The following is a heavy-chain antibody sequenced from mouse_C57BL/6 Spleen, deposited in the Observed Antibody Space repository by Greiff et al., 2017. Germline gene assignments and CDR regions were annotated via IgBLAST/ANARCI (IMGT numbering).Heavy chain of an antibody. Sequence: VQLKQSGPELVKPGASVKIPCKASGYTFTVYNMDWVKQSHGKSLEWIGDINPNNGGTIYNQKFKGKATLTVDKSSSTAYMELRSLTSEDTAVYYCARDVYAMDYWGQGTSVTVSS. CDR1: GYTFTVYN. J-gene: IGHJ4*01. CDR3: ARDVYAMDY. CDR2: INPNNGGT. V-gene: IGHV1-18*01.